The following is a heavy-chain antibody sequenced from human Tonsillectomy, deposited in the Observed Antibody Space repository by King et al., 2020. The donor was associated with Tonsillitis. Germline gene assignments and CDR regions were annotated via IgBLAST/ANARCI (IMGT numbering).Heavy chain of an antibody. V-gene: IGHV3-30-3*01. CDR3: ARDYASASDFAFEY. CDR2: LSYDGSTK. Sequence: VQLVESGGGVVQPGRSLRLSCAASGFTFSSSAMHWVRQAPGKGLEWVALLSYDGSTKYYADSVKGRFTISRDTSKNTLYLQMNSLRPEDTALYYCARDYASASDFAFEYWGQGILVTVSS. J-gene: IGHJ4*02. CDR1: GFTFSSSA. D-gene: IGHD2-2*01.